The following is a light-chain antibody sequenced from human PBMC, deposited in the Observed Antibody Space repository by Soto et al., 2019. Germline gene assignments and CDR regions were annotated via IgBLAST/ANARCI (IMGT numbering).Light chain of an antibody. CDR2: SIS. V-gene: IGLV7-43*01. J-gene: IGLJ2*01. CDR1: TGAVTSGYY. CDR3: LLYYGGAQV. Sequence: QTVVTQEPSLTVSPGRTVTLTCASSTGAVTSGYYPNWFQQKPGQAPRALIYSISNKHSWTPARFSGSLLGGKAALTLSGVQPEDEAEYYCLLYYGGAQVFGGGTKLTVL.